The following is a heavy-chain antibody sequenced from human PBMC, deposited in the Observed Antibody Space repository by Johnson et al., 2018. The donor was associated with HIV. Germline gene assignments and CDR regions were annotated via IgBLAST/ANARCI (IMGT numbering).Heavy chain of an antibody. J-gene: IGHJ3*02. CDR2: ISFDGTNT. CDR3: ARSLLWFREFNDAFDI. D-gene: IGHD3-10*01. CDR1: GFTFSSNA. V-gene: IGHV3-30-3*01. Sequence: QMLLVESGGGVVQPGRSLRLSCAASGFTFSSNAMHWVRQSPGKGLEWVAVISFDGTNTYYGDSVKGRFTISRDNSNNTLYLQMNSLRTEDTAVYYCARSLLWFREFNDAFDIWGQGTMVIVSS.